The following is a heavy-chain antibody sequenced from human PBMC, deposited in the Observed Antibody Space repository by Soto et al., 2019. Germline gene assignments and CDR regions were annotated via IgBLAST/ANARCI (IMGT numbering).Heavy chain of an antibody. CDR1: GGTFSSYA. D-gene: IGHD2-2*01. CDR2: IIPIFGTA. J-gene: IGHJ6*02. Sequence: QVQLVQSGAEVKKPGSSVKVFCKASGGTFSSYAISWVRQAPGQGLEWMGGIIPIFGTANYAQKFQGRVTITADESTRTAYMELSSLRSEDTAVYYCARHVPAAGYYYGMDVWGQGTTVTVSS. V-gene: IGHV1-69*12. CDR3: ARHVPAAGYYYGMDV.